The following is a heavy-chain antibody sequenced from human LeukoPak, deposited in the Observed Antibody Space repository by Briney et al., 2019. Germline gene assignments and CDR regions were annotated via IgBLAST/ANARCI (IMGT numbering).Heavy chain of an antibody. Sequence: TETLSLTCTVSGGSISSYYWSWIRQPPGKGLEWIGYIYYSGSTNYNPSLKSRVTISVDTSKSQFSLKLSSVTAADTAVYYCARDLKGEQLGPPYWFDPWGQGTPVTVSS. V-gene: IGHV4-59*01. CDR1: GGSISSYY. D-gene: IGHD6-6*01. CDR2: IYYSGST. CDR3: ARDLKGEQLGPPYWFDP. J-gene: IGHJ5*02.